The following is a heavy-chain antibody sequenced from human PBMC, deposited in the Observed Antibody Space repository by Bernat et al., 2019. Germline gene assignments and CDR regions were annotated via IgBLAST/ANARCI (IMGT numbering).Heavy chain of an antibody. Sequence: EVQLVESGGGLVKPGGSLRLSCAASGFTFSSYSMNWVRQAPGKGLEWVSSISSSSSYIYYADSVNGRFTISRDNAKNSLYLQMNSLRAEDTAVYYCASLYYDSSGYYYLWGQGTLVTVSS. J-gene: IGHJ4*02. D-gene: IGHD3-22*01. CDR3: ASLYYDSSGYYYL. CDR1: GFTFSSYS. V-gene: IGHV3-21*01. CDR2: ISSSSSYI.